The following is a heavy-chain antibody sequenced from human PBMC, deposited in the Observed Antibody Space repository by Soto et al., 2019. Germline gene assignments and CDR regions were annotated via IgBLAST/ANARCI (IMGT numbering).Heavy chain of an antibody. D-gene: IGHD3-16*02. CDR2: ISPYNGKT. Sequence: ASVKVSCKASGYTFTTHGISWVRQAPGQGLEWMGWISPYNGKTTYAQKVQGRVTMTTDTSTSTSYMELRGLRSDDTAVYYCARVDDYVWGSFRPWGQGTQVTVSS. J-gene: IGHJ4*02. V-gene: IGHV1-18*04. CDR1: GYTFTTHG. CDR3: ARVDDYVWGSFRP.